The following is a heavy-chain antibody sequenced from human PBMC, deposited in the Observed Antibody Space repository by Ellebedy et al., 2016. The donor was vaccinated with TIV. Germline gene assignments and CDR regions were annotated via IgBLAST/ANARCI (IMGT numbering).Heavy chain of an antibody. CDR1: GYTFTSYG. Sequence: ASVKVSXXASGYTFTSYGISWVRQAPGQGLEWMGWISAYNGNTNYAQKLQGRVTMTTDTSTSTAYMELRSLRSDDTAVYYCARDLPRYCSGGSCYSQGRYYYYYMDVWGKGTTVTVSS. D-gene: IGHD2-15*01. CDR3: ARDLPRYCSGGSCYSQGRYYYYYMDV. CDR2: ISAYNGNT. V-gene: IGHV1-18*01. J-gene: IGHJ6*03.